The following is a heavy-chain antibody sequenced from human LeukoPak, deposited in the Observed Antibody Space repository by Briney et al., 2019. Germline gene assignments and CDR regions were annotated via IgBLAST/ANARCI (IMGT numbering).Heavy chain of an antibody. CDR2: MNPNSGNT. CDR3: ASCSGGSCYPYDAFDI. J-gene: IGHJ3*02. D-gene: IGHD2-15*01. Sequence: ASVKVSCKASGYTFTSYDINWVRQATGQGLEWMGWMNPNSGNTGYAQKFQGRVTITRNTSISTAYMELSSLRSEDTAVYYCASCSGGSCYPYDAFDIWGQGTMVTVSS. V-gene: IGHV1-8*03. CDR1: GYTFTSYD.